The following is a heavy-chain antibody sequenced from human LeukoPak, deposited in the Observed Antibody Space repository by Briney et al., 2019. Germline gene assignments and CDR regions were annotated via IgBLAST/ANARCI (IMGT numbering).Heavy chain of an antibody. CDR2: IIPILGIA. CDR1: GGTFSSYA. J-gene: IGHJ6*02. Sequence: SVTVSFKASGGTFSSYAISWVRQAPGQGLEGMGWIIPILGIANYAQKFQGRVTITADKSTSTAYMELSSLRSEDTAVYYCARVLVGTLGGYYYYYGMDVWGQGTTVTVSS. D-gene: IGHD2-8*02. V-gene: IGHV1-69*10. CDR3: ARVLVGTLGGYYYYYGMDV.